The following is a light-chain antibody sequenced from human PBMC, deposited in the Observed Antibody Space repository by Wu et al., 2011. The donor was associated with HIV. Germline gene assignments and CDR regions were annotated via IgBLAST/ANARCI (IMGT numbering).Light chain of an antibody. CDR2: DAS. Sequence: EIVLTQSPATLSLSPGERATLSCRAGQSVSTYLAWYQQKPGQPPRLLFYDASSRATGIPDRFSGSGSGTDFTLTIRRLEPEDFAVYYCQQYGGSPPHTFGQGTKLEIK. V-gene: IGKV3-20*01. CDR3: QQYGGSPPHT. CDR1: QSVSTY. J-gene: IGKJ2*01.